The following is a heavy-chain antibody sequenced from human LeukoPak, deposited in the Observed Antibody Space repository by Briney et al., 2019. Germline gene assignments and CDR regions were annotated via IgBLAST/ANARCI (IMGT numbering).Heavy chain of an antibody. D-gene: IGHD2-15*01. CDR3: ARARFVVVVAAPWRYFDL. V-gene: IGHV4-61*02. Sequence: SETLSLTCTVSGGSISSGSYYWNWIRQPAGKGLEWIGRIYTSGSTNYNPSLKSRVTISVDTSKNQLSLKLSSVTAADTAVYYCARARFVVVVAAPWRYFDLWGRGTLVTVSS. J-gene: IGHJ2*01. CDR2: IYTSGST. CDR1: GGSISSGSYY.